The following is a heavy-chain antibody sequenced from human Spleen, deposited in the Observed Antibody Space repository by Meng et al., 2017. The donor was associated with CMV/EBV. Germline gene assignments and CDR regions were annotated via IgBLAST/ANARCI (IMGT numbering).Heavy chain of an antibody. V-gene: IGHV3-23*01. Sequence: GESLKISCAASGFTFSSYAVTWVRQAPGKGLEWVSSISGLGSSTYYADSVKGRFTISRDNSKNTLYLQMNSLRAEDTAVYYCAKEITRSTTYYYYYGMDVWGQGTTVTVSS. J-gene: IGHJ6*02. CDR1: GFTFSSYA. CDR3: AKEITRSTTYYYYYGMDV. CDR2: ISGLGSST. D-gene: IGHD1-7*01.